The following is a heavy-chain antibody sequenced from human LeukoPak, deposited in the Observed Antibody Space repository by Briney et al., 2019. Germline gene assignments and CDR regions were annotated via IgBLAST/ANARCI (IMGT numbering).Heavy chain of an antibody. CDR3: ARAFGTTVTTPEGDYFDY. Sequence: ASVKVSCKASGYTFTSYGISWVRQAPGQGLEWMGWINPNSGGTNYAQKFQGRVTMTRDTSISTAYMELSRLRSDDTAVYYCARAFGTTVTTPEGDYFDYWGQGTLVTVSS. CDR2: INPNSGGT. D-gene: IGHD4-17*01. V-gene: IGHV1-2*02. J-gene: IGHJ4*02. CDR1: GYTFTSYG.